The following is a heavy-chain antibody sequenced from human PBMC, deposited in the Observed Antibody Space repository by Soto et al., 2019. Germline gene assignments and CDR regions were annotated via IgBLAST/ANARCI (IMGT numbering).Heavy chain of an antibody. V-gene: IGHV3-21*01. J-gene: IGHJ6*03. Sequence: GGSLRLSCAASGFTFSSYSMNWVRQAPGKGLEWVSSISSSSSYIYYADSVKGRFTISRDNAKNSLYLQMNSLRAEDTAVYYCARAYDILTGYYQLYYYYYYMDVWGKGTTVTVSS. CDR2: ISSSSSYI. CDR1: GFTFSSYS. D-gene: IGHD3-9*01. CDR3: ARAYDILTGYYQLYYYYYYMDV.